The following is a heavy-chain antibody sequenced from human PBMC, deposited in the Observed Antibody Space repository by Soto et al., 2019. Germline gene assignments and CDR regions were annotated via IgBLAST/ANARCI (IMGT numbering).Heavy chain of an antibody. D-gene: IGHD3-3*01. V-gene: IGHV3-30*18. CDR3: AKTNLRFLSRNDDFDI. CDR2: VSYDGSNK. CDR1: GFTFSSYG. J-gene: IGHJ3*02. Sequence: PEGSLRLSCAASGFTFSSYGMHWVRQAPGKGLEWAAVVSYDGSNKYYADSVKGRFTISRDNSKNTLYLQMNSLRAEDTAVYYCAKTNLRFLSRNDDFDIWGQGTMVTVSS.